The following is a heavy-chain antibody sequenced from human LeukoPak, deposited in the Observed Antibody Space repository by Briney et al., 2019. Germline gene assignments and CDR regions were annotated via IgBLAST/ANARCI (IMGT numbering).Heavy chain of an antibody. CDR2: ISSSGDT. CDR1: GFTFINYA. V-gene: IGHV3-23*01. J-gene: IGHJ4*02. CDR3: AKDAVGATAYYFDY. Sequence: PGGSLRLSCAASGFTFINYAMSWVRQAPGKGLEWLSAISSSGDTYYADSVRGRFTISRDNSKNTLYLQMNRLRAEDTAVYYCAKDAVGATAYYFDYWGQGTLVSVSS. D-gene: IGHD1-26*01.